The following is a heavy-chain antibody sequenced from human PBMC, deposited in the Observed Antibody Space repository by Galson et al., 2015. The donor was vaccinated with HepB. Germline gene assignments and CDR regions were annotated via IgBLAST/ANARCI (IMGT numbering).Heavy chain of an antibody. CDR2: LNQHGNEK. CDR3: VRDALGGYDF. Sequence: SLRLSCAASGLTFTDHWMSWVRQTPRRGLEWVTNLNQHGNEKYYADSVKGRFSISRDNAKNSLYLQMNSLIDEDTAVYYCVRDALGGYDFWGQGTTVTVSS. V-gene: IGHV3-7*03. J-gene: IGHJ3*01. D-gene: IGHD3-22*01. CDR1: GLTFTDHW.